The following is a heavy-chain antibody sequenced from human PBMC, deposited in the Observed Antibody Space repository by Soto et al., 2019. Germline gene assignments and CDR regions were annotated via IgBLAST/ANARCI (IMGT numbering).Heavy chain of an antibody. CDR1: GYTFTSYG. Sequence: QVQLVQSGAEVKKPGASVKVSCKASGYTFTSYGITWVRQAPGQGLEWMGWISGYNGDTNYAQKFQGRVTMTTDTSTSTAYVELMTLRSDDTAVYYCAIEGSYHDFDYWGQGTRVTVSS. CDR3: AIEGSYHDFDY. J-gene: IGHJ4*02. V-gene: IGHV1-18*01. D-gene: IGHD3-16*02. CDR2: ISGYNGDT.